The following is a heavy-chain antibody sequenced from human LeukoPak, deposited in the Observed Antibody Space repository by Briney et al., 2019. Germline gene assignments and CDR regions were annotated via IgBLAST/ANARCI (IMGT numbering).Heavy chain of an antibody. CDR1: GGSFSGYY. CDR3: ARGPRYCSGGSCWLNYYYYYMDV. D-gene: IGHD2-15*01. V-gene: IGHV4-34*01. Sequence: SETLSLTCAVYGGSFSGYYWSWIRQPPGKGLEWIGEINHSGSTNYNPSLKSRVTISVDTSKNQFSLKMSSLTAADTAVYYCARGPRYCSGGSCWLNYYYYYMDVWGKGTTVTVSS. J-gene: IGHJ6*03. CDR2: INHSGST.